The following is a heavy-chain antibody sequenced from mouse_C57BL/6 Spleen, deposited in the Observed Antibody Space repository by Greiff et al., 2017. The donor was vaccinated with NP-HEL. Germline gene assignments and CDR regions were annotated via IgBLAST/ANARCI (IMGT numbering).Heavy chain of an antibody. Sequence: VQLKESGGGLVKPGGSLKLSCAASGFTFSDYGMHWVRQAPEKGLEWVAYISSGSSTIYYADTVKGRFTISRDNAKNTLFLQMTSLRSEDTAMYYCARDGSSYPWYFDVWGTGTTVTVSS. CDR3: ARDGSSYPWYFDV. V-gene: IGHV5-17*01. D-gene: IGHD1-1*01. J-gene: IGHJ1*03. CDR1: GFTFSDYG. CDR2: ISSGSSTI.